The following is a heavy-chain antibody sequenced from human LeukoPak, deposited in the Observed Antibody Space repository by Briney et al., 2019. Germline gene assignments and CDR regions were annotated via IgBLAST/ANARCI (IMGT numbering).Heavy chain of an antibody. J-gene: IGHJ6*02. CDR2: IYYSGST. CDR3: ARYGSGSYSFGMDV. CDR1: GGSISSYY. Sequence: SSETLSLTCTVSGGSISSYYWSWLRQPPGKGLEWLGYIYYSGSTNYNPSLKSRVTISVDTSKNQFSLKLSSVTAADTAVYYCARYGSGSYSFGMDVWGQGTTVTVSS. D-gene: IGHD3-10*01. V-gene: IGHV4-59*08.